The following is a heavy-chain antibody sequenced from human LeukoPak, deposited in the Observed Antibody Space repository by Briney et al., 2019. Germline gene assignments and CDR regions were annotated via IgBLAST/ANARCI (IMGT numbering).Heavy chain of an antibody. V-gene: IGHV5-51*01. CDR2: INLGDSET. CDR3: ARRPYSGSPNWFDP. CDR1: GHSFTNHW. D-gene: IGHD1-26*01. J-gene: IGHJ5*02. Sequence: GESLKISCEASGHSFTNHWIGWVRQMPGKGLEWMGIINLGDSETQYSPSFQGQVTISLDKSISTAYLQWRSLKVSDAAMYYCARRPYSGSPNWFDPWGQGTLVTVSS.